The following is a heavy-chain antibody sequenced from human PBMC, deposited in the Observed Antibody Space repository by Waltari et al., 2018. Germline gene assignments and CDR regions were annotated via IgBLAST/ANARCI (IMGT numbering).Heavy chain of an antibody. CDR2: INRNSGTK. Sequence: EVRLVESGGGLVQPGRSLRLSCAASGFTFNNYGRHWVRQVPGKGLEWVSGINRNSGTKVYADSVKGRFTISRDNAKNSLYLEMNSLRPDDTALYYCVKDNDGDADGWFDPWGQGTLVTVSS. D-gene: IGHD2-21*02. J-gene: IGHJ5*02. CDR1: GFTFNNYG. V-gene: IGHV3-9*01. CDR3: VKDNDGDADGWFDP.